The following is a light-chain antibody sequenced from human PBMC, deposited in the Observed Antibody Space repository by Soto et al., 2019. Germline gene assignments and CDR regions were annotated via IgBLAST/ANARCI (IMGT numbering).Light chain of an antibody. V-gene: IGLV2-14*01. CDR1: SSDVGGYNY. Sequence: QSALTQPASVSGSPGQSITISCSGTSSDVGGYNYVSWFQQHPGTAPKLIIYEVSNRPSGLSNRFSGFKSGNTASLTISGLQAEDEADYYCSSWTRRTTWVFGGGTKVTVL. CDR3: SSWTRRTTWV. J-gene: IGLJ3*02. CDR2: EVS.